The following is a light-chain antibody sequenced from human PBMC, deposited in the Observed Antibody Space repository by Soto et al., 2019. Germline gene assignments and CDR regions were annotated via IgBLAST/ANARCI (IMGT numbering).Light chain of an antibody. Sequence: IQMTQSPSARSASVGDRVTITCRASQGISNSLAWFQQKPGKVPKRLIYAASSLQSGVPSRFRGSGAGSEFTLPISSLQPEDLATSYCLQHNNYPYTFGQGNKLQIK. J-gene: IGKJ2*01. V-gene: IGKV1-17*03. CDR2: AAS. CDR1: QGISNS. CDR3: LQHNNYPYT.